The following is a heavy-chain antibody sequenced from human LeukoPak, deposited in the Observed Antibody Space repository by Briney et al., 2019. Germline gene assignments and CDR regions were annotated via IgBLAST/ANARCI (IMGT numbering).Heavy chain of an antibody. CDR3: AKVYSSSWIDENWFDP. Sequence: GASVKVSCKASGYTFTSYGISWVRQAPGQGLEWMGWISAYNGNTNYAQKFQGRVTITRDTSASTAYMELSSLRSEDTAVYYCAKVYSSSWIDENWFDPWGQGTLVTVSS. D-gene: IGHD6-13*01. CDR2: ISAYNGNT. J-gene: IGHJ5*02. CDR1: GYTFTSYG. V-gene: IGHV1-18*01.